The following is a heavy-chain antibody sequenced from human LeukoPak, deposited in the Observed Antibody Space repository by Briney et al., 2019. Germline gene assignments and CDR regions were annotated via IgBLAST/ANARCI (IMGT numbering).Heavy chain of an antibody. J-gene: IGHJ4*02. Sequence: PGGSLRLSCAASGFTFSNYIMHWVRQAPGKGLDWVAVILENGSNQYYADSVKGRLTISRDNSKNTLFLQMNSLRGEDTAMYYCARVQGGGYRTADYWGQGTLVTVSS. CDR1: GFTFSNYI. V-gene: IGHV3-30*04. D-gene: IGHD6-19*01. CDR2: ILENGSNQ. CDR3: ARVQGGGYRTADY.